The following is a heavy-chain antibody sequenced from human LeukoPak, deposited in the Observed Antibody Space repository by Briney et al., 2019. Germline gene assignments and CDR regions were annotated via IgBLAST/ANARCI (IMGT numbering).Heavy chain of an antibody. Sequence: QPGGSLRLSCAASGFIFSIYGMHWVRQAPGKGLEWVALMAADGSNIYYADSVKGRFTISRDNSKNTLYLQMNSLRTEDTAVYYCAKAAVYSSSWTPFDDWGQGTLVTVSS. CDR1: GFIFSIYG. V-gene: IGHV3-30*18. J-gene: IGHJ4*02. CDR3: AKAAVYSSSWTPFDD. CDR2: MAADGSNI. D-gene: IGHD6-13*01.